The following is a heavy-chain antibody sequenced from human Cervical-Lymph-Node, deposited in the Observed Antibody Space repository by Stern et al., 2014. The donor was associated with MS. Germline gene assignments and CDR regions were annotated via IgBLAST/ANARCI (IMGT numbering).Heavy chain of an antibody. CDR2: IIHIFGTA. D-gene: IGHD3-22*01. CDR1: GGTFSSYA. CDR3: ARPTTDSSGYYYYYGMDV. V-gene: IGHV1-69*01. J-gene: IGHJ6*02. Sequence: QLVQSGAEVKKPGSSVKVSCKASGGTFSSYAISWVRQAPGQRLEWMGGIIHIFGTAKYAQKFQGRVTITADESTSTAYMELSSLRSEDTAVYYCARPTTDSSGYYYYYGMDVWGQGTTVTVSS.